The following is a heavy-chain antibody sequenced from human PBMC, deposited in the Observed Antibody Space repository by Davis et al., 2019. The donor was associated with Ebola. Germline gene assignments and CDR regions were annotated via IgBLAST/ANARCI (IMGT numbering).Heavy chain of an antibody. CDR2: IIPIFGTA. D-gene: IGHD3-22*01. CDR1: GGTFSSYA. CDR3: ARDRYYDSRGSLSDY. V-gene: IGHV1-69*13. J-gene: IGHJ4*02. Sequence: AASVKVSCKASGGTFSSYAISWVRQAPGQGFEWMGGIIPIFGTANYAQKFQGRVTITADESTSTAHMELSSLRSEDTAVYYCARDRYYDSRGSLSDYWGQGTLVTVSS.